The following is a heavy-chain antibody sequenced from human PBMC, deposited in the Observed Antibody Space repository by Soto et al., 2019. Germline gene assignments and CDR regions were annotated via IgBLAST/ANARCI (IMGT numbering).Heavy chain of an antibody. D-gene: IGHD2-2*01. J-gene: IGHJ4*02. Sequence: SETLSLTCTVSGGSICSYYWSWIRQPPGKGLEWIGYIYYSGSTNYNPSLKSRVTISVDTSKNQFSLKLSSVTAADTAAYYCARLGYCSSTSCYVLILDYWGQGTLVTVSS. CDR1: GGSICSYY. V-gene: IGHV4-59*01. CDR3: ARLGYCSSTSCYVLILDY. CDR2: IYYSGST.